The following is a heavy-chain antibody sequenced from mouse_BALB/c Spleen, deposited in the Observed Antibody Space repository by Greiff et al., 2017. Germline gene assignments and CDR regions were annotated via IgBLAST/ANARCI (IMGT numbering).Heavy chain of an antibody. D-gene: IGHD2-14*01. V-gene: IGHV5-6-2*01. CDR1: GFTFSSYY. J-gene: IGHJ4*01. Sequence: EVKLVESGGGLVKLGGSLKLSCAASGFTFSSYYMSWVRQTPEKRLELVAAINSNGGSTYYPDTVKGRFTISRDNAKNTLYLQMSSLKSEDTALYYCARDYRYDVLAMDYWGQGTSVTVSS. CDR3: ARDYRYDVLAMDY. CDR2: INSNGGST.